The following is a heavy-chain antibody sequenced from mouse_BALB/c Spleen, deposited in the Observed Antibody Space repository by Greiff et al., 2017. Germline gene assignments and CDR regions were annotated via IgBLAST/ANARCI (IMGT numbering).Heavy chain of an antibody. CDR3: AREDYDEFASY. Sequence: EVQGVESGGGLVKPGGSLKLSCAASGFTFSSYAMSWVRQTPEKRLEWVASISSGGSTYYPDSVKGRFTISRDNARNILYLQMSSLRSEDTAMYYCAREDYDEFASYWGQGTLVTVSA. V-gene: IGHV5-6-5*01. CDR1: GFTFSSYA. D-gene: IGHD2-4*01. CDR2: ISSGGST. J-gene: IGHJ3*01.